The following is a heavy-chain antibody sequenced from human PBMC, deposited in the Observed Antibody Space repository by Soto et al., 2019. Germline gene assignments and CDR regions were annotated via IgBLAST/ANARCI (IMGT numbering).Heavy chain of an antibody. J-gene: IGHJ4*02. Sequence: GGSLRLSCAASGFTFSGSAMHWVRQASGKGLEWVGRIRSKANSYATAYAASVKGRFTISRDDSKNTAYLQMNSLKTEDTAVYYCTRRTCSSTNCYADYWGQGTLVTVSS. CDR2: IRSKANSYAT. D-gene: IGHD2-2*01. CDR1: GFTFSGSA. V-gene: IGHV3-73*01. CDR3: TRRTCSSTNCYADY.